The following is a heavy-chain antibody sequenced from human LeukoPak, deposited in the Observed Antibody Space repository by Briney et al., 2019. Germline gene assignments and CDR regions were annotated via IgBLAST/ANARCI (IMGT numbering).Heavy chain of an antibody. CDR1: GYTFTSYY. Sequence: ASVKVSCKASGYTFTSYYMHWVRQAPGQGLEWMGIINPSGGSTSYAQKFQGRVTMARDMSTSTVYMELSSLRSEDTAVYCCARGYQLLYNWFDPWGQGTLVTVSS. CDR2: INPSGGST. J-gene: IGHJ5*02. D-gene: IGHD2-2*01. CDR3: ARGYQLLYNWFDP. V-gene: IGHV1-46*01.